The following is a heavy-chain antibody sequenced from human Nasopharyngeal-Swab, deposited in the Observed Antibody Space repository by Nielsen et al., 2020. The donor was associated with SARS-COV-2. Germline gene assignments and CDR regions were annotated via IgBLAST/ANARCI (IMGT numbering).Heavy chain of an antibody. J-gene: IGHJ4*02. V-gene: IGHV3-23*01. CDR2: ISGSGGST. CDR1: GFTFRDHA. Sequence: GESLKISCEASGFTFRDHAMTWVRQAPGKGLEWVSVISGSGGSTYYADSVKGRFTISRDNSKNTLYLQMNSLRAEDTAVYYCARYDDYYDSSGYAYWGQGTLVTVSS. CDR3: ARYDDYYDSSGYAY. D-gene: IGHD3-22*01.